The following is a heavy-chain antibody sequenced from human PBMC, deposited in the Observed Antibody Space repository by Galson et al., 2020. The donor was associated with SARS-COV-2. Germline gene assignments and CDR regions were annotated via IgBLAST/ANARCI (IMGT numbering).Heavy chain of an antibody. Sequence: SQTLSLTCTVSGGSIRSSSFYWDWIRLPPGKGLEWIGSIYYSGSPYYNPSLESRVTMSVDTSKNQFSLKLSSVTAADSAVYYCAKSHSSSWYHFDFWGPGTLVTVSS. CDR1: GGSIRSSSFY. D-gene: IGHD6-13*01. CDR3: AKSHSSSWYHFDF. V-gene: IGHV4-39*01. CDR2: IYYSGSP. J-gene: IGHJ4*02.